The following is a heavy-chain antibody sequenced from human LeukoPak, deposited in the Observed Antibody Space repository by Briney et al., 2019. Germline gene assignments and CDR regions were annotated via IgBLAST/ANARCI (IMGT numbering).Heavy chain of an antibody. J-gene: IGHJ4*02. Sequence: SETLSLTCTVSGGSISSNDYYWSWIRQPPGKGLEWIGYIFYSGSTYYNPSLKSRLTISVDTSKDQFSLKLSSVTAADPAVYYCARVGRMAASAALFDYWGQGALVTVSS. V-gene: IGHV4-30-4*01. CDR2: IFYSGST. D-gene: IGHD5-24*01. CDR3: ARVGRMAASAALFDY. CDR1: GGSISSNDYY.